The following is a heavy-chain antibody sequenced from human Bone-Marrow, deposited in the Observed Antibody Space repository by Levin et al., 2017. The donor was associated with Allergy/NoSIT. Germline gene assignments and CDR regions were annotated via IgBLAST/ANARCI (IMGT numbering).Heavy chain of an antibody. D-gene: IGHD2-15*01. V-gene: IGHV4-59*01. Sequence: SQTLSLTCNVSGDSISSYYWTWIRQPPGKGLEWIAYVHDSGNTNYNPSLKSRVTISIDTSKNQFSLKVYFVTAADTAVYYCASEINDGWSRRFDLWGQGTLVTVSS. CDR2: VHDSGNT. CDR1: GDSISSYY. J-gene: IGHJ5*02. CDR3: ASEINDGWSRRFDL.